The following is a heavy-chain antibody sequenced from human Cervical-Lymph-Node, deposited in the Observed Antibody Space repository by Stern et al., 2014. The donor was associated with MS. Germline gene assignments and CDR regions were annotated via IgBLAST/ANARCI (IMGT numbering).Heavy chain of an antibody. CDR3: AKTLGRSYHDPFDM. CDR2: ISWTGGSR. V-gene: IGHV3-9*01. D-gene: IGHD3-16*02. J-gene: IGHJ3*02. CDR1: GFTFDDYA. Sequence: QLVESGGGLVQPGRSLRLSCVASGFTFDDYAMHWVRPAPGKGLERVSGISWTGGSRNSADSVKDRVTISRDNAKNSLYLQMSSLRPEDTAFYYCAKTLGRSYHDPFDMWGQGTMVIVSS.